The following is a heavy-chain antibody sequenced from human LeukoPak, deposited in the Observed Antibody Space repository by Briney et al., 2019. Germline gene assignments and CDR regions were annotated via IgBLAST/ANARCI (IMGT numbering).Heavy chain of an antibody. CDR1: GYSISSGYY. V-gene: IGHV4-38-2*02. Sequence: SETLSLTCTVSGYSISSGYYWGWIRQPPGKGLEWIASIYHGGSTYYNPSLKSRVTISVDTSKNQFSLKLTSVTAADTAVYYCARDGRIRFPVTNWFDPWGQGTLVTVSS. D-gene: IGHD3-3*01. J-gene: IGHJ5*02. CDR3: ARDGRIRFPVTNWFDP. CDR2: IYHGGST.